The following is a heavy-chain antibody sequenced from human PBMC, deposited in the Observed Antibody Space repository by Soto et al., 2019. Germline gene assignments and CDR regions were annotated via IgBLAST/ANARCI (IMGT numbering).Heavy chain of an antibody. CDR1: GYSFTNYW. Sequence: GESLKISCQGSGYSFTNYWVGWVRQIPGRGLEWMGIIHPGDSDTRYSPFFQGQVTISADKSISTAYLQWSSLKASDTAMYYCASTYYYGSGSYYSGSVDYWGQGTLVTVSS. V-gene: IGHV5-51*01. CDR3: ASTYYYGSGSYYSGSVDY. J-gene: IGHJ4*02. CDR2: IHPGDSDT. D-gene: IGHD3-10*01.